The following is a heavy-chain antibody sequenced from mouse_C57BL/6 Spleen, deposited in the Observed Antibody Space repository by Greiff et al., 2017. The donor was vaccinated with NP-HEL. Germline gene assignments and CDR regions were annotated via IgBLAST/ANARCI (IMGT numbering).Heavy chain of an antibody. D-gene: IGHD2-5*01. V-gene: IGHV5-17*01. J-gene: IGHJ2*01. CDR2: ISSGSSTI. CDR1: GFTFSDYG. CDR3: ARAYYSNYAYYFDY. Sequence: EVQVVESGGGLVKPGGSLKLSCAASGFTFSDYGMHWVRQAPEKGLEWVAYISSGSSTIYYADTVKGRFTISRDNAKNTLFLQMTSLRSEDTAMYYCARAYYSNYAYYFDYWGQGTTLTVSS.